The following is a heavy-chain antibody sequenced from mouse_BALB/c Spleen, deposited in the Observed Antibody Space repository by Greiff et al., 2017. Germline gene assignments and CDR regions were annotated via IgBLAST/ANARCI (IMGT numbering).Heavy chain of an antibody. Sequence: EVQRVESGEGLVQPGGSRKLSCAASGFTFSSFGMHWVRQAPEKGLEWVAYISSGSSTIYYADTVKGRFTISRDNPKNTLFLQMTSLRSEDTAMYYCARTEGNYSFYAMDYWGQGTSVTVSS. D-gene: IGHD1-2*01. CDR3: ARTEGNYSFYAMDY. CDR2: ISSGSSTI. J-gene: IGHJ4*01. V-gene: IGHV5-17*02. CDR1: GFTFSSFG.